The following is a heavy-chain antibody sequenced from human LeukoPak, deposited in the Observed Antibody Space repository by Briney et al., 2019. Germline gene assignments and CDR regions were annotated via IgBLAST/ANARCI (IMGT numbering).Heavy chain of an antibody. CDR3: ARRPAYYYDSSGYYFDY. Sequence: SETLSLTCTVSGGSISSSSYYWGWIRQPPGKGLEWIGSIYYSGSTYYNPSLKSRVTISVDTSKNQFSLKLRSVTAADTAVYYCARRPAYYYDSSGYYFDYWGQGTLVTVSS. D-gene: IGHD3-22*01. CDR1: GGSISSSSYY. CDR2: IYYSGST. J-gene: IGHJ4*02. V-gene: IGHV4-39*01.